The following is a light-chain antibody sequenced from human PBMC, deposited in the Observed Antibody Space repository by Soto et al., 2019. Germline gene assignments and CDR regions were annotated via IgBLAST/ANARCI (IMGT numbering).Light chain of an antibody. V-gene: IGLV1-44*01. J-gene: IGLJ3*02. CDR2: TNN. CDR1: SSNIGSHV. CDR3: AAWDGSLQSWV. Sequence: QSVLTQPPSASGTPGQRVTISCSGSSSNIGSHVVNWYQQVPGTAPKLLIYTNNQRPSGVPDRFSDSKSGTSASLAISGLQSEDEADCYCAAWDGSLQSWVFGGGTKLTVL.